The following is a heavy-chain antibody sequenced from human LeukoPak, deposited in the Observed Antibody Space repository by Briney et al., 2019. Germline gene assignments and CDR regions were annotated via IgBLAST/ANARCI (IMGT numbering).Heavy chain of an antibody. CDR3: ARESPYDSSVDY. V-gene: IGHV3-21*01. J-gene: IGHJ4*02. D-gene: IGHD3-22*01. CDR2: ISSSSSYI. CDR1: GFTFSSYS. Sequence: GGSLRLSCAASGFTFSSYSMNWVRQAAGKGLEWVSSISSSSSYIYYADSVKGRFTISRDNAKNSLYLQMNSLRAEDTAVYYCARESPYDSSVDYWGQGTLVTVSS.